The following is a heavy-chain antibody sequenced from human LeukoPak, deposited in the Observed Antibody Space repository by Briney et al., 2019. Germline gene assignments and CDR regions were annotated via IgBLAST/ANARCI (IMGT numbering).Heavy chain of an antibody. CDR1: GGSFSGYY. CDR3: ARIPARSNWFDP. Sequence: SETLSLTCAVYGGSFSGYYWSWIRQPPGKGLEWIGYIYYSGSTYYNPSLKSRVTISVDTSKNQFSLKLSSVTAADTAVYYCARIPARSNWFDPWGQGTLVTVSS. V-gene: IGHV4-34*09. CDR2: IYYSGST. J-gene: IGHJ5*02. D-gene: IGHD6-25*01.